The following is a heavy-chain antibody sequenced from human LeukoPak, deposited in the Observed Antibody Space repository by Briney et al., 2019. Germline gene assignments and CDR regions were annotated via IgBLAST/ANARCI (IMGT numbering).Heavy chain of an antibody. Sequence: PSETLSLTCAVYGGSFSGYCWSWIRQPPGKGLEWIREINHSGSTNYNPSLKSRVTISVDTSKNQFSLKLSSVTAADTAVYYCARVWDYDFWSGYYTFDYWGQGTLVTVSS. J-gene: IGHJ4*02. CDR1: GGSFSGYC. D-gene: IGHD3-3*01. CDR3: ARVWDYDFWSGYYTFDY. V-gene: IGHV4-34*01. CDR2: INHSGST.